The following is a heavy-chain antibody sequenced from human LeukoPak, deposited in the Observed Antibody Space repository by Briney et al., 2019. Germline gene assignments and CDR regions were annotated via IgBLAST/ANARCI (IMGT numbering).Heavy chain of an antibody. CDR2: ITYDGSAE. V-gene: IGHV3-30-3*01. D-gene: IGHD2-8*01. J-gene: IGHJ4*02. CDR1: GFRFSSHA. Sequence: GGSLRLSCAASGFRFSSHAMHWVRQAPGKGLEWLALITYDGSAEYYADSVKGRFIISRDDSKSTLYLEMNGLRPEDTAVYYCAKDTSIGKYCTNGVCSPFDYWGQGTLVTVSS. CDR3: AKDTSIGKYCTNGVCSPFDY.